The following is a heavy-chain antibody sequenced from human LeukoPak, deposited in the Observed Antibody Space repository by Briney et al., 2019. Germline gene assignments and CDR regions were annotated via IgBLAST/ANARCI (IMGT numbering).Heavy chain of an antibody. Sequence: GGSLRLSCAASGFTFSDYYMSWIRQAPGKGLEWVSYISSSGSTIYYAGSVKGRFTISRDNAKNSLYLQMNSLRAEDTAVYYCARSSSDYYYYYMDVWGKGTTVTVSS. CDR3: ARSSSDYYYYYMDV. V-gene: IGHV3-11*04. J-gene: IGHJ6*03. D-gene: IGHD6-6*01. CDR2: ISSSGSTI. CDR1: GFTFSDYY.